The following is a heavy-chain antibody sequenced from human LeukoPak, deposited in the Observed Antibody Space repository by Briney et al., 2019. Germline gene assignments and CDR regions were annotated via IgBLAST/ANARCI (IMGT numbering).Heavy chain of an antibody. Sequence: GGSLRLSCAAPGFTFSSYSMNWVRQAPGKGLEWVSSISSSSSYIYYADSVKGRFTISRDNAKNSLYLQMNSLRAEDTAVYYCARDLLTYSSSWDYWGQGTLVTVSS. V-gene: IGHV3-21*01. CDR3: ARDLLTYSSSWDY. J-gene: IGHJ4*02. D-gene: IGHD6-13*01. CDR2: ISSSSSYI. CDR1: GFTFSSYS.